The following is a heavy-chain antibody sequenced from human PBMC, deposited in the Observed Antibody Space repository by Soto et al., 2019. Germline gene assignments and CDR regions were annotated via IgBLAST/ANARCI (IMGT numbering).Heavy chain of an antibody. V-gene: IGHV3-30*03. D-gene: IGHD3-10*01. CDR3: AILNSYYFGSGTDLDH. J-gene: IGHJ4*02. CDR2: ISYDGSMK. Sequence: QVHLVESGGGVVQPGRSLRLSCVDSGVTFSSYAMHWVRQAPGKGLEWVAVISYDGSMKYYADSVKGRFTISRDNSKNTLYLHMNSLRAEDTAVYYCAILNSYYFGSGTDLDHWGQGTLVTVSS. CDR1: GVTFSSYA.